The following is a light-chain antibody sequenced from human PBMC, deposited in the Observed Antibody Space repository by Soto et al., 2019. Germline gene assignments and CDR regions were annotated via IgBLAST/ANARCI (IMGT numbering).Light chain of an antibody. CDR2: HVT. CDR3: CSFVDTGTYL. Sequence: QSVLTQPASVSGSPGQSITISCTGTSSDIGHYDYVSWYQQHPGKAPKLMIYHVTYRPSGVSNRYSGSKSGNLASLTISGLQADDEADYYCCSFVDTGTYLFGSGTKVTVL. V-gene: IGLV2-14*03. CDR1: SSDIGHYDY. J-gene: IGLJ1*01.